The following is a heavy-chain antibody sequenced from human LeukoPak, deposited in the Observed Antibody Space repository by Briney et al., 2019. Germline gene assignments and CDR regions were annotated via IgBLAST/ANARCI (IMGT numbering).Heavy chain of an antibody. J-gene: IGHJ4*02. CDR3: ARRYFDY. CDR1: GFTFDDYA. CDR2: ISWNGGSI. Sequence: PGRSLRLSCAASGFTFDDYAMHWVRQAPGKGLEWVSGISWNGGSIGYVDSVKGRFTISRDDAKNSLYLQMNSLRAEDTAVYYCARRYFDYWGQGTLVTVSS. V-gene: IGHV3-9*01.